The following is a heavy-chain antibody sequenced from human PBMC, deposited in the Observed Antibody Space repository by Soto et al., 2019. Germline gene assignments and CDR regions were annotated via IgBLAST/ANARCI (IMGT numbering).Heavy chain of an antibody. J-gene: IGHJ4*02. Sequence: GGSLRLSCAASGFTFSSYSMNWVRQAPGKGLEWVSSISSSSSYIYYADSVKGRFTISRDNAKNSLYLQMNSLRAEDTAVYYCARDQGIAAAGTEDFDYWGQGTLVTVSS. CDR2: ISSSSSYI. V-gene: IGHV3-21*01. CDR1: GFTFSSYS. D-gene: IGHD6-13*01. CDR3: ARDQGIAAAGTEDFDY.